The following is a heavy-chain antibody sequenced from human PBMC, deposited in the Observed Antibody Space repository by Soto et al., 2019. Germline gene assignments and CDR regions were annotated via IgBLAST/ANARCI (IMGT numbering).Heavy chain of an antibody. D-gene: IGHD6-19*01. CDR2: ISGSGGST. V-gene: IGHV3-23*01. CDR1: GFTFSSYA. Sequence: GGSLRLSCAGSGFTFSSYAMSWVRQAPGKGLEWVSAISGSGGSTYYADSVKGRFTISRDNSKNTLYPQMNSLRAEDTAVYYCAKGSTSSGWYPRGQGTLVTVSS. CDR3: AKGSTSSGWYP. J-gene: IGHJ4*02.